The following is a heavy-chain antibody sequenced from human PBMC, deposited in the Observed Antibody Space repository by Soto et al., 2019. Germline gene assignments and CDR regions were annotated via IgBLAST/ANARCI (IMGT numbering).Heavy chain of an antibody. V-gene: IGHV3-23*01. J-gene: IGHJ6*02. D-gene: IGHD1-26*01. Sequence: LRLSCAASGFTFSSYAMTWVRQAPGKGLEWVSGISGSGVNTYYADSVKGRFTISRDNSKNTLSLQMNSLRAEDTAVYYCTKDLVRSYYGAVYYGMDVWGQGTTVTVSS. CDR1: GFTFSSYA. CDR2: ISGSGVNT. CDR3: TKDLVRSYYGAVYYGMDV.